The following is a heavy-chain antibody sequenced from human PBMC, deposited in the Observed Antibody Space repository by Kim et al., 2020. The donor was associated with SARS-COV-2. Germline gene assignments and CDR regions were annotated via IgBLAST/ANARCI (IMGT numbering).Heavy chain of an antibody. CDR3: AREFENTFYFDI. D-gene: IGHD3-3*02. Sequence: TIDEEKFQGGVTLTRDTSTNTVYMELTSLRREDTAVYYCAREFENTFYFDIWGQGTLVTVSP. V-gene: IGHV1-46*01. J-gene: IGHJ4*02. CDR2: T.